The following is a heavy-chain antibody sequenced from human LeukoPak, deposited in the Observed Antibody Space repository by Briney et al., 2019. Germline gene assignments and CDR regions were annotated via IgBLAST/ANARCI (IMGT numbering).Heavy chain of an antibody. J-gene: IGHJ1*01. CDR3: ARDDSSSFRGAEYFQH. D-gene: IGHD6-13*01. Sequence: SVKVSCKASGGTLSSYAISWVRQAPGQGLEWMGRIIPIFGTANYAQKFQGRVTITTDESTSTAYMELSSLRSEDTAVYYCARDDSSSFRGAEYFQHWGQGTLVTVSS. CDR2: IIPIFGTA. V-gene: IGHV1-69*05. CDR1: GGTLSSYA.